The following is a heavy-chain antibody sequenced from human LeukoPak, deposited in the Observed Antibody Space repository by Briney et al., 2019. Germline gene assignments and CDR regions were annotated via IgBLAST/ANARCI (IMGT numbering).Heavy chain of an antibody. D-gene: IGHD2-2*01. Sequence: GGSLRLSCAASGFTFSSYAMNWVRQAPGKGLEWVSAISAGGDTPYYADSAKGRFTISRDNSKNTVYLQMNSLRAWDTAVYYCAKRRYCSSISCHVFDYWGQGTLVTVFS. CDR3: AKRRYCSSISCHVFDY. CDR2: ISAGGDTP. V-gene: IGHV3-23*01. J-gene: IGHJ4*02. CDR1: GFTFSSYA.